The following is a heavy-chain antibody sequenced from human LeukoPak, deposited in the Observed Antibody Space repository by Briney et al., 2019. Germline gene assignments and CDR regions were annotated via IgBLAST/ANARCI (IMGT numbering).Heavy chain of an antibody. Sequence: GGSLRLSCAASGFTFSSYAMSWVRQAPGKGLEWVSAISGSGGSTYYADSVKGRFTISRDNSKNTLYLQMNSLRAEDTAVYYRAKVYSSSWYFDYWGQGTLVTVSS. V-gene: IGHV3-23*01. CDR2: ISGSGGST. J-gene: IGHJ4*02. CDR3: AKVYSSSWYFDY. D-gene: IGHD6-13*01. CDR1: GFTFSSYA.